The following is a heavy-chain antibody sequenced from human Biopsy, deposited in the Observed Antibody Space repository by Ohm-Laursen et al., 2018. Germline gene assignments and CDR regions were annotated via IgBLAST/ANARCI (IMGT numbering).Heavy chain of an antibody. CDR3: ARDSGILNYGNFKYYHYYGMDV. Sequence: SETLSLTCTVSGGSISNNNYYWGWIRQPPGKGLEWIGSIFYRGGTHYKPSLKSRVNISVDTSKNQFSLKLNSVTAADTAVYYFARDSGILNYGNFKYYHYYGMDVWGQGTKVTVSS. V-gene: IGHV4-39*07. CDR1: GGSISNNNYY. D-gene: IGHD4-11*01. J-gene: IGHJ6*02. CDR2: IFYRGGT.